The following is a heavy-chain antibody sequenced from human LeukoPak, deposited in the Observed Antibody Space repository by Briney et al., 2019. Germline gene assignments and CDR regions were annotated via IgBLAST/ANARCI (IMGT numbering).Heavy chain of an antibody. Sequence: SETLSLTCAVYGGSFSGYYWSWIRQPPGKGLEWIGEINHSGSTNYNPSLKSRVTISVDTSKNQFPLKLSSVTAADTAVYYCARGPSITIFGVVIGSWFDPWGQGTLVTVSS. V-gene: IGHV4-34*01. J-gene: IGHJ5*02. CDR3: ARGPSITIFGVVIGSWFDP. CDR2: INHSGST. D-gene: IGHD3-3*01. CDR1: GGSFSGYY.